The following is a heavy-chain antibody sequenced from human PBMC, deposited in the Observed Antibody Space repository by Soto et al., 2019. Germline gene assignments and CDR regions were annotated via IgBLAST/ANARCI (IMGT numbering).Heavy chain of an antibody. CDR3: VRDYSSSSPPY. CDR1: GFTFSAYG. J-gene: IGHJ4*02. V-gene: IGHV3-33*01. CDR2: IWSEGSNK. Sequence: PGGSLRLSCAASGFTFSAYGMYWVRQAPGKGLEWVAVIWSEGSNKYYGESVKGRFTISRDNSKNTLYLQMNSLRVEDTAVYFCVRDYSSSSPPYWGQGTLVTVSS. D-gene: IGHD6-6*01.